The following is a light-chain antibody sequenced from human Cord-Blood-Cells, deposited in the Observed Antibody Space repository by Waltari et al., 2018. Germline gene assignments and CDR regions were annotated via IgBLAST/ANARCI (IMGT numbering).Light chain of an antibody. CDR2: KAS. CDR3: QQYNKRGIFT. Sequence: DIQMTQPPSTLSASVGDRVTITCRASQSISSWLAWYQQKPGKAPKLLIYKASSLESGVPARFSGSGSGTEFTLTISSLQPDDFATYYCQQYNKRGIFTFGPGTKVDIK. CDR1: QSISSW. J-gene: IGKJ3*01. V-gene: IGKV1-5*03.